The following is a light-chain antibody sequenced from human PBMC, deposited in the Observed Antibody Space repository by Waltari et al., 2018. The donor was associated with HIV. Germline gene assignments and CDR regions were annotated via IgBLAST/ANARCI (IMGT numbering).Light chain of an antibody. J-gene: IGLJ2*01. V-gene: IGLV2-14*03. CDR1: SSDVGGYQY. Sequence: QSALTQPASVSGSPGQSITISCTGTSSDVGGYQYVSCDQQHPGKTPKLMIFDVSNRPSGFSNRLSGSKSGSTASLTISGLQAEDEAHYFCSSYTSTTTLVVFGGGTKLTVL. CDR2: DVS. CDR3: SSYTSTTTLVV.